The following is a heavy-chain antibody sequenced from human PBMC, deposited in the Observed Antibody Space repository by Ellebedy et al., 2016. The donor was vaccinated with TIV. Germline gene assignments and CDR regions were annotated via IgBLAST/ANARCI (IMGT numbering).Heavy chain of an antibody. J-gene: IGHJ3*01. D-gene: IGHD5-12*01. V-gene: IGHV5-51*01. CDR1: GYSFPRSR. CDR2: ASHSEPDF. CDR3: ARVSTGGYDCQDRFDV. Sequence: GESLKISCKASGYSFPRSRFGWVRQVHAGGPQCMGIASHSEPDFSSSPSFQGQVTISADRSAGAAFLEWSNLKPSDTAMYYCARVSTGGYDCQDRFDVWGQGTMVTVSS.